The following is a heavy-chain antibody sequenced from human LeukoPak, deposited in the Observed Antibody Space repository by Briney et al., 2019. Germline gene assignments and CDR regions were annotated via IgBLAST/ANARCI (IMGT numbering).Heavy chain of an antibody. D-gene: IGHD3-22*01. V-gene: IGHV4-34*01. J-gene: IGHJ5*02. CDR1: GGSFSGYY. CDR2: INHSGGT. Sequence: PSETLSLTCAVYGGSFSGYYWSWIRQPPGKGLEWIGEINHSGGTNYNPSLKSRVTISVDTSKNQFSLKLSSVTAADTAVYHCARNHYYDSSGYLPWGQGTLVTVSS. CDR3: ARNHYYDSSGYLP.